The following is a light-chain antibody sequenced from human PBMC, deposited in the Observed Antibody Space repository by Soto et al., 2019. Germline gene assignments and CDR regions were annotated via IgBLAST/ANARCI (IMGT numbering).Light chain of an antibody. CDR1: SSNIGAGYD. J-gene: IGLJ3*02. CDR3: QSYESSLSGGV. V-gene: IGLV1-40*01. Sequence: QPVLTQPPSVSGSPGQRVTISCTGSSSNIGAGYDVPWYQQLPGTAPKLLIYGDSNRPSGVPDRFSGSKSGTSASLAITGLQAEEEADYYCQSYESSLSGGVFGGGTKLTVL. CDR2: GDS.